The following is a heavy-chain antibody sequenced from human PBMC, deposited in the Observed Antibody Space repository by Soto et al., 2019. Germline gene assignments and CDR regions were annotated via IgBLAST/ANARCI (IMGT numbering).Heavy chain of an antibody. D-gene: IGHD3-3*01. CDR3: ARQTYYDFWSGYRRGYYYYGMEV. CDR1: GYSFTIYW. V-gene: IGHV5-51*01. Sequence: PGESLKISCKGSGYSFTIYWIGWVLQRPWKGLEWMGIIYPGESDTRYSPSFKGQVTISADKSISTAYLQWSSLKASDTAMYYCARQTYYDFWSGYRRGYYYYGMEVWGQATTVTVSS. CDR2: IYPGESDT. J-gene: IGHJ6*02.